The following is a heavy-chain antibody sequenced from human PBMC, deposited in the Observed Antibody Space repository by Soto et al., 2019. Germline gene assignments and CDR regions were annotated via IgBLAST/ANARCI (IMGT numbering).Heavy chain of an antibody. CDR2: TYYRSRWYS. CDR3: ARAPPRFPSAFDF. Sequence: SQTLSLTCAISGDSVSSNGAAWNWIRQSPSRGLEWLGRTYYRSRWYSDYAPSVKSRITVNPDTSQNQFSLQLNSVTPEDTAIYYCARAPPRFPSAFDFWGQGTLVTVSS. J-gene: IGHJ4*02. CDR1: GDSVSSNGAA. V-gene: IGHV6-1*01. D-gene: IGHD6-19*01.